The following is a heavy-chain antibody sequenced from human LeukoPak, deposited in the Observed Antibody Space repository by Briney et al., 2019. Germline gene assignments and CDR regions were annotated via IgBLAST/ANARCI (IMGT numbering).Heavy chain of an antibody. J-gene: IGHJ4*02. CDR2: TDFSGSST. CDR1: GFTSGNHD. Sequence: GGSLRLSCAASGFTSGNHDMTWVRRTSGRGLEWVSSTDFSGSSTSYADSVRGRFIMSRDMSKNTLYLQMTRLRADDTAVYFCAKGPNFGSWRAVDYWGQGRLVTVSS. V-gene: IGHV3-23*01. CDR3: AKGPNFGSWRAVDY. D-gene: IGHD3-10*01.